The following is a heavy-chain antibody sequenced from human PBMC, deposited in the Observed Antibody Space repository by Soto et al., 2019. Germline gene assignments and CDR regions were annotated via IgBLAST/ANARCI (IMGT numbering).Heavy chain of an antibody. CDR2: INHSGST. CDR1: GGSFSGYY. Sequence: SETLSLTCAVYGGSFSGYYWSWIRQPPGEGLEWIGEINHSGSTNYNPSLKSRVTISVDTSKNQFSLKLSSVTAADTAVYYCARGPRGTMVRGVFDYWGQGTLVTVSS. CDR3: ARGPRGTMVRGVFDY. D-gene: IGHD3-10*01. J-gene: IGHJ4*02. V-gene: IGHV4-34*01.